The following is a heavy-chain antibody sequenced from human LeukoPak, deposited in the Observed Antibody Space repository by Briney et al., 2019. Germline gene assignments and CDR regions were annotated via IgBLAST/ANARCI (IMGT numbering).Heavy chain of an antibody. CDR2: ISSNGGST. Sequence: GGSLRLSCSASGFTFSNYGMYWVRQAPGKGLEYISAISSNGGSTYYADSVKGRFTISRDNSKNTLYLQMNSLRSEDTAVYYCVKNGGYTSGWYGGYFDYWGQGTLVAVSS. CDR3: VKNGGYTSGWYGGYFDY. D-gene: IGHD6-19*01. CDR1: GFTFSNYG. V-gene: IGHV3-64D*08. J-gene: IGHJ4*02.